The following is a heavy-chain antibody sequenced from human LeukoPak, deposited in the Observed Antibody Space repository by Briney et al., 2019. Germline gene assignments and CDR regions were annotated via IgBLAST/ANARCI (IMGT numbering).Heavy chain of an antibody. CDR1: GGSISSYY. V-gene: IGHV4-59*08. D-gene: IGHD6-19*01. Sequence: SETLSLTCTVSGGSISSYYWSWIRQPPGRGLEWIGYIYYSGSTNYNPSLKSRVTISVDTSKNQFSLKLSSVTAADTAVYYCASESIAVAGIFDYWGQGTLVTVSS. CDR2: IYYSGST. J-gene: IGHJ4*02. CDR3: ASESIAVAGIFDY.